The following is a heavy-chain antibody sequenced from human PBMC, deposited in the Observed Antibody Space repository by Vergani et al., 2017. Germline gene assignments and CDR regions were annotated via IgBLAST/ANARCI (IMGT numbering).Heavy chain of an antibody. J-gene: IGHJ6*03. V-gene: IGHV4-61*08. CDR1: GAYVGSGGYY. CDR3: ARGHGYSYGLYYYYYMDV. CDR2: INHSGST. D-gene: IGHD5-18*01. Sequence: QVQLQESGPGLVKASQTLSLTCSVSGAYVGSGGYYWSWIRQPPGKGLEWIGEINHSGSTNYNPSLKSRVTISVDTSKNQFSLKLSSVTAADTAVYYCARGHGYSYGLYYYYYMDVWGKGTTVTVSS.